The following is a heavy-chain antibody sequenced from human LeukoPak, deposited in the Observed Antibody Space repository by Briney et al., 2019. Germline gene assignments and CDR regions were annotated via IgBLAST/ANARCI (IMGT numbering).Heavy chain of an antibody. CDR2: IYSGGST. Sequence: TGGSLRLSCAASGFTVSSNYMSWVRQAPGKGLEWVSVIYSGGSTYYADSVKGRFTISRDNSKNTLYLQMNSLRAEDTAVYYRARDSRGSGSYYYYYGMDVWGQGTTVTVSS. CDR1: GFTVSSNY. D-gene: IGHD3-10*01. V-gene: IGHV3-66*01. J-gene: IGHJ6*02. CDR3: ARDSRGSGSYYYYYGMDV.